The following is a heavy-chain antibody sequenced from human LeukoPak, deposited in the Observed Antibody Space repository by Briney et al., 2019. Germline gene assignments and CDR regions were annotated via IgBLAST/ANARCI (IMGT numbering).Heavy chain of an antibody. V-gene: IGHV4-30-4*08. CDR1: GDSVSGNSGA. J-gene: IGHJ4*02. CDR2: IYYSGST. Sequence: SQTLSLTCAISGDSVSGNSGAWNWIRQPPGKGLEWIGYIYYSGSTYYNPSLKSRVTISVDTSKNQFSLKLSSVTAADTAVYYCAREGAIRYFDWLSSLVDYWGQGTLVTVSS. D-gene: IGHD3-9*01. CDR3: AREGAIRYFDWLSSLVDY.